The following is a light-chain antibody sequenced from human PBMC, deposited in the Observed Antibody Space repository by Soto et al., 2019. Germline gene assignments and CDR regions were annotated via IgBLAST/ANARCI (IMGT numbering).Light chain of an antibody. CDR3: QQYNSFIWT. CDR2: KAS. Sequence: DIQMTQSPSTLSASGGDRVTIICRASQSISSWLAWYQQKAGKAPKLLISKASNLDSGVPSRFSGSGSGTEFHLTISSLQPEDFATYYCQQYNSFIWTFGQGTKVDIK. CDR1: QSISSW. J-gene: IGKJ1*01. V-gene: IGKV1-5*03.